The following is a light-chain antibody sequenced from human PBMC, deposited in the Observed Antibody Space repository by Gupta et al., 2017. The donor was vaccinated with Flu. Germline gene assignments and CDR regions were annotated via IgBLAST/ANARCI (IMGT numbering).Light chain of an antibody. J-gene: IGLJ2*01. CDR2: DVS. Sequence: QSALTQPRSVSGSPGQPVPIYCTGTSRDVGGYKYVSWYQQHPGKAPKLMIYDVSKRPSGVPDRFSGSKSGNTASLTISGLQADDEADYYCCSYAGSNTGVFGGGTKLTVL. V-gene: IGLV2-11*01. CDR3: CSYAGSNTGV. CDR1: SRDVGGYKY.